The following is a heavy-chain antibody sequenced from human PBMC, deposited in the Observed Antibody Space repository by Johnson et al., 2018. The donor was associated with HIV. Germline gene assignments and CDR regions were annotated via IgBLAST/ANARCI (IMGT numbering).Heavy chain of an antibody. CDR1: GFTFSSYW. V-gene: IGHV3-74*02. J-gene: IGHJ3*02. CDR2: INSDGSST. CDR3: ARAERVVTPGGAAFDI. Sequence: VQLVESGGGLVQPGGSLRLSCAASGFTFSSYWMHWVRQAPGKGLVWVSRINSDGSSTSYADSVKGRFTISRDNAKNTLYLQMNSLRAGDTAVYYCARAERVVTPGGAAFDIWGQGTMVTVSS. D-gene: IGHD4-23*01.